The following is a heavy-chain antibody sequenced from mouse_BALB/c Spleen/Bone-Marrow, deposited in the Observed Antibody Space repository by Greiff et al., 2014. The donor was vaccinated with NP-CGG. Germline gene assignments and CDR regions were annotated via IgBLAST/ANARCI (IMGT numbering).Heavy chain of an antibody. J-gene: IGHJ3*01. Sequence: LQQSGSELVRPGASVKLSCKASGYTFTSNWMHWVKRRPGQGLEWIGNIYPGSGSTNYDEKFKSKATLTVDTSSSTAYMQLSSLTSEDSAVYYCTIWFPFAYWGQGTLVTVSA. CDR2: IYPGSGST. CDR1: GYTFTSNW. V-gene: IGHV1S22*01. CDR3: TIWFPFAY. D-gene: IGHD2-2*01.